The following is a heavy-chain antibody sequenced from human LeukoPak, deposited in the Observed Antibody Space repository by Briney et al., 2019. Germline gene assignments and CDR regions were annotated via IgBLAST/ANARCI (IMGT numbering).Heavy chain of an antibody. V-gene: IGHV1-2*02. Sequence: ASVKVSCKASGYTFTDFYMHWVRQAPGQGLEWMGWINPNTGGTNSAQNFQGRVTMTRDTSISTAYMELSRLRSDDTAVYYCARGGYSGFSFDYWGQGTLVTVSS. CDR2: INPNTGGT. CDR3: ARGGYSGFSFDY. D-gene: IGHD5-12*01. J-gene: IGHJ4*02. CDR1: GYTFTDFY.